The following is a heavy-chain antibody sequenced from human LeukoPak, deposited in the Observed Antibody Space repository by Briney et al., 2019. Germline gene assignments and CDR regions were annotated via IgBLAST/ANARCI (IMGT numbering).Heavy chain of an antibody. D-gene: IGHD1-26*01. Sequence: GGSLRLSCAASGFTFSSYAMHWVRQAPGKGLEWVAVISYDGSNKYYADSVKGRFTISRDNSKNTLYLQMNSLRAEDTAVYYCTRASGSYLSYNWFDPWGQGTLVTVSS. CDR1: GFTFSSYA. J-gene: IGHJ5*02. CDR2: ISYDGSNK. CDR3: TRASGSYLSYNWFDP. V-gene: IGHV3-30-3*01.